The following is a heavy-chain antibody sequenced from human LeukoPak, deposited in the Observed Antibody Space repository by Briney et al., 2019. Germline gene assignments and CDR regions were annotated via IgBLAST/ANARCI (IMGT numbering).Heavy chain of an antibody. J-gene: IGHJ6*02. CDR1: GGSFSGYY. CDR2: INNSGNT. Sequence: PSETLSLTCAVYGGSFSGYYWSWIRQPPGKGLEWIGDINNSGNTNYNSSLKSRVTISADTSKNQFSLKLSSVTAADTAVYYCARRTTGKQETREGGMDVWGQGTTVTVSS. D-gene: IGHD1-1*01. CDR3: ARRTTGKQETREGGMDV. V-gene: IGHV4-34*01.